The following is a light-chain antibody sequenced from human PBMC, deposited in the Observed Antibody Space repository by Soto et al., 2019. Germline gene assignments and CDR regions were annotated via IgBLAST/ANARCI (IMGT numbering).Light chain of an antibody. Sequence: DIQMTQSPSSMFASVGDRVTITCRASQDISSSLNWYQHKSGKAPKLLIYAASGLHSGVPSRFSGSGSGTDFTLTISSLQPEDFATYYCQQSYVTPWTFGQGTKVDIK. CDR1: QDISSS. V-gene: IGKV1-39*01. J-gene: IGKJ1*01. CDR2: AAS. CDR3: QQSYVTPWT.